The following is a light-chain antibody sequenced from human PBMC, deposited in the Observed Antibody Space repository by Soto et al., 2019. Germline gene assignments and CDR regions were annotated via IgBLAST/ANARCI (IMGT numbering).Light chain of an antibody. CDR2: EAT. J-gene: IGLJ1*01. CDR1: RSDNGASNS. Sequence: QSALTQPASVSGSPGQSITISCAGTRSDNGASNSVSWYQHPPGRSPTLIIYEATNRPSGVSERFSGSKAGDTASLTISGLQADDEAEYFCISYKTDDTFVFGSGTKVTVL. V-gene: IGLV2-14*01. CDR3: ISYKTDDTFV.